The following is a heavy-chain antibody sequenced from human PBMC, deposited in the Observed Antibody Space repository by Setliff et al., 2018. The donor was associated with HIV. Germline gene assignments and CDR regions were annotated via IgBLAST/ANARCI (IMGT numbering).Heavy chain of an antibody. J-gene: IGHJ6*02. CDR2: ISGSGSTI. CDR3: ATGGMAAAGPGGGHGLDV. D-gene: IGHD6-13*01. CDR1: GFTFSAYY. Sequence: GGSLRLSCAASGFTFSAYYMSWVRQAPGKGLEWVAYISGSGSTIYYPDSMKGRFTISRDNAKNSLYLQMNSLRVEDTAVYYCATGGMAAAGPGGGHGLDVWGQGTTVTVSS. V-gene: IGHV3-11*04.